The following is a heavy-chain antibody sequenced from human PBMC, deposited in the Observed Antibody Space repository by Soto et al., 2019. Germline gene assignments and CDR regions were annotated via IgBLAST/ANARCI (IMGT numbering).Heavy chain of an antibody. J-gene: IGHJ6*02. CDR2: INPNSGGT. Sequence: XSVKVSCKASGYPFTGYYMHWVRQAPGQGLEWMGWINPNSGGTNYAQKFQGRVTMTRDTSISTAYMELSRLRSDDTAVYYCARDREGGSEVYYYGMDVCGQGTTVTVSS. V-gene: IGHV1-2*02. CDR3: ARDREGGSEVYYYGMDV. D-gene: IGHD1-26*01. CDR1: GYPFTGYY.